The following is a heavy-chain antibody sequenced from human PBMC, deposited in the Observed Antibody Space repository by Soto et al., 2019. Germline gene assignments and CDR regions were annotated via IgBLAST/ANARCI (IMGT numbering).Heavy chain of an antibody. D-gene: IGHD2-2*01. Sequence: ASVKVSCKASGYTFTRYGISWVRQAPGQGLEWMGWISAYNGNTNYAQKLQGRVTMTTDTSTSTAYMELRSLRSDDTAVYYCARDRCSSTSCYQQIFDYWGQGTLVTVSS. CDR2: ISAYNGNT. J-gene: IGHJ4*02. V-gene: IGHV1-18*01. CDR1: GYTFTRYG. CDR3: ARDRCSSTSCYQQIFDY.